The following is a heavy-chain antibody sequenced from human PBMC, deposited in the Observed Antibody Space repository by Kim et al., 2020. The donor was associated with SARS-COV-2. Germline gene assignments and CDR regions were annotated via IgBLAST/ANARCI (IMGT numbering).Heavy chain of an antibody. V-gene: IGHV3-43*01. CDR2: ISWDGGST. Sequence: GGSLRLSCAASGFTFDDYTMHWVRQAPGKGLEWVSLISWDGGSTYYADSVKGRFTISRDNSKNSLYLQMNSLRTEDTALYYCAKDLAAAGTGYYYGMDVGGRGTTVTVSS. CDR1: GFTFDDYT. CDR3: AKDLAAAGTGYYYGMDV. D-gene: IGHD6-13*01. J-gene: IGHJ6*02.